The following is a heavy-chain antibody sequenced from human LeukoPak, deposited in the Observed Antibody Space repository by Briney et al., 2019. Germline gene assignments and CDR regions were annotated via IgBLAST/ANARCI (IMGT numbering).Heavy chain of an antibody. CDR3: AGHHQAYSRTY. D-gene: IGHD6-13*01. CDR2: ISSSSSYI. Sequence: GGSLRLSCAASGFTFSSYSMNWVRQAPGKGLEWVSSISSSSSYIYYADSVKGRFTISRDNAKDTLYLQMNSLRAEDTAVYYCAGHHQAYSRTYWGQGTLVTVSS. J-gene: IGHJ4*02. V-gene: IGHV3-21*01. CDR1: GFTFSSYS.